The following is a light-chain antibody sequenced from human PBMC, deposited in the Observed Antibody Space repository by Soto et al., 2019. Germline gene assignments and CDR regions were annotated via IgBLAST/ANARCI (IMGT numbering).Light chain of an antibody. CDR2: TAS. V-gene: IGKV1-39*01. CDR3: HQRYSSPLT. J-gene: IGKJ2*01. Sequence: DIQMTQSPSSLSASVGDRVAITCRASQSISAYLNWYQQKPGKAPDLLIYTASTLQSGVPSRFSGSGSGTDFTLTSSSLQPEVFATYYCHQRYSSPLTFGQGTKVEIK. CDR1: QSISAY.